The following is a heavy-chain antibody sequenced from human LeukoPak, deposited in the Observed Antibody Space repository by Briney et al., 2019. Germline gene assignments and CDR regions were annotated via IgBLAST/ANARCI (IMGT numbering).Heavy chain of an antibody. CDR3: ARTSSGWYDY. V-gene: IGHV3-53*01. Sequence: GGSLRLSCAASGFTVSSNYMSWVRQAPGKGLEWVSVIYSGGSTYYADSVKGRFTISRDNARNSLYLQMNSLRAEDTAVYYCARTSSGWYDYWGQGTLVTVSS. CDR1: GFTVSSNY. D-gene: IGHD6-19*01. J-gene: IGHJ4*02. CDR2: IYSGGST.